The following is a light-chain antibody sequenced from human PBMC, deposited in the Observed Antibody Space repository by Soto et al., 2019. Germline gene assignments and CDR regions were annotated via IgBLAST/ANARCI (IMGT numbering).Light chain of an antibody. CDR3: SSYAGSHNLGV. J-gene: IGLJ2*01. Sequence: QSALTQPPSASGSPGQSVTISCTGISSDVGGYNYVSWYQQHPGKAPKLMIYEVSKRPSGVPDRFSGSKSGNTASLTVSGLQTEDEADYYCSSYAGSHNLGVFGGGTKLTVL. V-gene: IGLV2-8*01. CDR1: SSDVGGYNY. CDR2: EVS.